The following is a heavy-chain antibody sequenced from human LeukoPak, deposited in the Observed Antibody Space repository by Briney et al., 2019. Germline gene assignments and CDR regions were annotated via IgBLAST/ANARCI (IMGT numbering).Heavy chain of an antibody. V-gene: IGHV3-30*03. Sequence: GGSLRLSCAASGFTFSSYGMHWVRQAPGKGLEWVAVISYDGSNKYYADSVKGRFAISRDNSKNTLYLQMNSLRAEDTAVYYCARRTGGTKDYWGQGTQVTVSS. J-gene: IGHJ4*02. CDR3: ARRTGGTKDY. CDR2: ISYDGSNK. CDR1: GFTFSSYG. D-gene: IGHD7-27*01.